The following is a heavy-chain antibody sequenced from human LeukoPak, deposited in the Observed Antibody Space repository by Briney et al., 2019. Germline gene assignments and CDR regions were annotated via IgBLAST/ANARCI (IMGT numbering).Heavy chain of an antibody. CDR1: GLAFSSYA. CDR2: ISVASNT. V-gene: IGHV3-23*01. D-gene: IGHD3-3*01. Sequence: GGSLRLSCAASGLAFSSYAMSWVRQAPGKGLEWVSTISVASNTFYADSVKGRFTISRDNSRNAVYLQMTSLRADDTAVYYCADYGVSGVRNNFYWGQGTLVTVSS. CDR3: ADYGVSGVRNNFY. J-gene: IGHJ4*02.